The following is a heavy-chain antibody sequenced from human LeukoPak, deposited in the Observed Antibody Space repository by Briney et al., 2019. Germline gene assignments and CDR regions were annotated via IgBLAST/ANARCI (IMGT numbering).Heavy chain of an antibody. D-gene: IGHD5-18*01. J-gene: IGHJ6*01. Sequence: SVKVSCKASGGTFSSYAISWVRQAPGQGLEWMGGVIPIFGTANYAQKFQGRVTITADKSTSTAYMELSSLRSEDTAVYYCARADSVDTAMVAYYYYYGMDVWGKGPRSPSPQ. CDR1: GGTFSSYA. CDR3: ARADSVDTAMVAYYYYYGMDV. V-gene: IGHV1-69*06. CDR2: VIPIFGTA.